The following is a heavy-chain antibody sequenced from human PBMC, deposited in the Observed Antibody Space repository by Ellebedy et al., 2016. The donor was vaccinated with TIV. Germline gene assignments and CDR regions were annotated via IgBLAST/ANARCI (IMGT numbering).Heavy chain of an antibody. V-gene: IGHV3-48*02. D-gene: IGHD3-22*01. J-gene: IGHJ4*02. CDR2: ISSSSSTI. CDR1: GFTFSSYS. CDR3: ARDLTKGSGYCDY. Sequence: GESLKISCAASGFTFSSYSMNWVRQAPGKGLEWVSYISSSSSTIYYADSVKGRFTISRDNAKNSLYLQMNSLRDEDTAVYYCARDLTKGSGYCDYWGQGTLVTVSS.